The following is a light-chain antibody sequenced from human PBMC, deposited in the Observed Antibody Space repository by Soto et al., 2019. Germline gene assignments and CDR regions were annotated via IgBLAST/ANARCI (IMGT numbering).Light chain of an antibody. Sequence: EIVLTQSPATLSLSPGERVTLSCRASQSVSSYLAWYQQKPGQAPSLLIYGVSNRATGIPARFRGNGSGTDFTLTISSLAPEDFAVYYCQHRRVWPPMYTFGQGTKLE. V-gene: IGKV3-11*01. CDR2: GVS. CDR3: QHRRVWPPMYT. J-gene: IGKJ2*01. CDR1: QSVSSY.